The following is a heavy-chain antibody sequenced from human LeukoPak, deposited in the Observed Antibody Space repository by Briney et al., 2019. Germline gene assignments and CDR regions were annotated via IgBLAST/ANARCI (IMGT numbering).Heavy chain of an antibody. Sequence: SETLSLTCTVSGVSISSYYWSWLRQPPGKGLEWIGYIYYSGSTNYNPSLKSRVTISVDPSTHQFSLKLSSVTAADTAVYYCARVTDTVTPAFDYWGQGTLVTVSS. V-gene: IGHV4-59*01. J-gene: IGHJ4*02. CDR2: IYYSGST. CDR3: ARVTDTVTPAFDY. D-gene: IGHD4-17*01. CDR1: GVSISSYY.